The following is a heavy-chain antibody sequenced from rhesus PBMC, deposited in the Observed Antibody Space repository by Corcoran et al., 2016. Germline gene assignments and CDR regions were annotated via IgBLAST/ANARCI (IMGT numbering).Heavy chain of an antibody. D-gene: IGHD6-37*01. CDR3: ARDRAGWSPYFDY. J-gene: IGHJ4*01. CDR1: GGSFSGYY. Sequence: QVQLQESGPGLVKPSETLSLTCAVSGGSFSGYYWGWIRQPPGKGLELIGYISGSSGSTDYNPSLKSRVTISTDTSKNQFSLKLSSVTAADTAVYYCARDRAGWSPYFDYWGQGVLVTVSS. V-gene: IGHV4-165*01. CDR2: ISGSSGST.